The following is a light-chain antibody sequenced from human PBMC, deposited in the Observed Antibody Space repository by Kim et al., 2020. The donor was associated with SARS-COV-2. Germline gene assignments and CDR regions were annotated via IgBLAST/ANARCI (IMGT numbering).Light chain of an antibody. V-gene: IGKV3-20*01. CDR1: ETLTSDY. J-gene: IGKJ2*01. CDR2: SAS. CDR3: RHYGMCQHYT. Sequence: EIVLTQSPDTLSLSPGERATLSCRASETLTSDYLAWFRQRPGQAPSLLIYSASKRVPGSPDRFSGSGSGTNVILTISSLEPGDVAVYFCRHYGMCQHYTFGQGTKLEI.